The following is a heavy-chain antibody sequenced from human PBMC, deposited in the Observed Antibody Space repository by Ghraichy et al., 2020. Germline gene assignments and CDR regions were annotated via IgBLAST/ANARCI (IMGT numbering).Heavy chain of an antibody. D-gene: IGHD4/OR15-4a*01. CDR3: ARGHDYGAGTGGAVFDV. CDR1: GSSFSGYY. CDR2: INHSGDT. Sequence: SETLSLTCAVYGSSFSGYYWSWIRQSPGQGLEWIGEINHSGDTNYNLSLNRRVTISVDTSNNQVSLKLSSVTAADTAVYYCARGHDYGAGTGGAVFDVWGQGTMVTVS. V-gene: IGHV4-34*01. J-gene: IGHJ3*01.